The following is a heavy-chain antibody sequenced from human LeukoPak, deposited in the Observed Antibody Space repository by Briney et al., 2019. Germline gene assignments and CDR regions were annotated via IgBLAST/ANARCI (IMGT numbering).Heavy chain of an antibody. V-gene: IGHV1-18*01. J-gene: IGHJ4*02. CDR3: ARTRPTWEGWGFDY. CDR1: GYSFTSFG. CDR2: ISPYKGDT. D-gene: IGHD1-26*01. Sequence: GASVKVSCKASGYSFTSFGITWVRQAPGRGLEWMGWISPYKGDTNYAQNLQGRVTMTTDTSTTTAYMDLRSLTFDDTAVYYCARTRPTWEGWGFDYWGQGALVTVSS.